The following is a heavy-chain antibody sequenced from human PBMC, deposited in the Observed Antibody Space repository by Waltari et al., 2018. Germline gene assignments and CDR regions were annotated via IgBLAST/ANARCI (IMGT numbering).Heavy chain of an antibody. CDR2: IIPILGIA. CDR3: ASLAYCSGGSCYSDYYYYYMDV. V-gene: IGHV1-69*02. J-gene: IGHJ6*03. Sequence: QVQLVQSGAEVKKPGSSVTVSCKASGGTFRSYTIRRVRPAPGQEPEWMGRIIPILGIANYAQKFQGIVTSTADKSTSTANMELSSLRSEDTAVDYCASLAYCSGGSCYSDYYYYYMDVWGKGTTVTVSS. D-gene: IGHD2-15*01. CDR1: GGTFRSYT.